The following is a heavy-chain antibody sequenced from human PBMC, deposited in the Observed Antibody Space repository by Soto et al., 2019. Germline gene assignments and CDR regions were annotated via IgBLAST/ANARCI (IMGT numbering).Heavy chain of an antibody. D-gene: IGHD7-27*01. CDR1: GFTFTTYW. CDR3: TKGGTRTSYWGLFDY. J-gene: IGHJ4*02. Sequence: PGGSLRLSCVASGFTFTTYWMHWVRQAPGGQLEWVSRINTDETNPMYADSVKGRFTISRDNAKNTLYLQMESLRADDTAVYYCTKGGTRTSYWGLFDYWGQGTLVTVSS. CDR2: INTDETNP. V-gene: IGHV3-74*03.